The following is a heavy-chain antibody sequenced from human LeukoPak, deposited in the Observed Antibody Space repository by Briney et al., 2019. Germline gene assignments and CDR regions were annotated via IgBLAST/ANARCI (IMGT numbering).Heavy chain of an antibody. Sequence: SVKVSCKASGGTFSSYAISWVRQAPGQGLEWMGRIIPIFGTANYAQKFQGRVTITTDESTSTAYTELSSLRSEDTAVYYCARDPDYYDSSGYYYVGPWFDPWGQGTLVTVSS. CDR2: IIPIFGTA. CDR1: GGTFSSYA. J-gene: IGHJ5*02. V-gene: IGHV1-69*05. CDR3: ARDPDYYDSSGYYYVGPWFDP. D-gene: IGHD3-22*01.